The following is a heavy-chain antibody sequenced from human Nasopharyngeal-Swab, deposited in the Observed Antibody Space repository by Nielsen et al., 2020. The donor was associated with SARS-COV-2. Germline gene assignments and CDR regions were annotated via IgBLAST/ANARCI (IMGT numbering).Heavy chain of an antibody. CDR2: IKSKTGGGTT. D-gene: IGHD2/OR15-2a*01. Sequence: GESLKISCAASGFTFNNAWMNWVRQAPGKGLEWVGRIKSKTGGGTTDYAAPVKGRFTVSRDDSENTLYLQMNSLNTEDTAVYYCTTDFPSQYFYYYMDVWGKGTTVIVSS. V-gene: IGHV3-15*07. CDR1: GFTFNNAW. J-gene: IGHJ6*03. CDR3: TTDFPSQYFYYYMDV.